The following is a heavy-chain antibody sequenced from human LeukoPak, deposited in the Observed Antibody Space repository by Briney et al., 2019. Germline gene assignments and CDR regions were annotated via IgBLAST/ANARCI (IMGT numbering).Heavy chain of an antibody. CDR3: ARGAPRYDFWSGYYAY. V-gene: IGHV3-74*01. CDR1: GFTFSSYW. D-gene: IGHD3-3*01. Sequence: PGGSLRLSCAASGFTFSSYWMHWVRQAPGKGLVWVSRINTDGSSTSYADSVKGRFTISRDNAKNTLYLQMNSLRAEDTAVYYCARGAPRYDFWSGYYAYWGQGTLDTVSS. CDR2: INTDGSST. J-gene: IGHJ4*02.